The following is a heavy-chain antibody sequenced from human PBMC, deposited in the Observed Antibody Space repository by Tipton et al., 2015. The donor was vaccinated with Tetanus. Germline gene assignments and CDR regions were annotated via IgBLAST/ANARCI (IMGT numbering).Heavy chain of an antibody. V-gene: IGHV3-9*01. CDR2: ISWNSGSI. CDR3: LGHGGYSY. J-gene: IGHJ4*02. Sequence: SLRLSCAASGFTFSDHWMHWVRQAPGKGLEWVSGISWNSGSIGYADSVKGRFTISRDNAKNSLYLQMNSLRAEDTALYYCLGHGGYSYLGQGTLVTVSS. CDR1: GFTFSDHW. D-gene: IGHD3-22*01.